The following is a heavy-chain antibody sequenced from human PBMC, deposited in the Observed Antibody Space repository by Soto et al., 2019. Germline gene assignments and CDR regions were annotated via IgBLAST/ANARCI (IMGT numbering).Heavy chain of an antibody. CDR2: INHSGST. Sequence: PSETLSLTCAVYGGSFSGYYWSWIRQPPGKGLEWIGEINHSGSTNYNPSLKSRVTISVDTSKNQFSLKLSSVTAADTAVYYCARCRKYYDFWSRPNKWFDPWGQGTLVNVSS. CDR3: ARCRKYYDFWSRPNKWFDP. CDR1: GGSFSGYY. J-gene: IGHJ5*02. D-gene: IGHD3-3*01. V-gene: IGHV4-34*01.